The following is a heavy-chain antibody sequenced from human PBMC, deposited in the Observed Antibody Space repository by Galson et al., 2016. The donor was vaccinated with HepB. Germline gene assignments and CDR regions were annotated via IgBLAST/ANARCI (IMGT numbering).Heavy chain of an antibody. D-gene: IGHD1-1*01. J-gene: IGHJ3*02. CDR1: GYTFTSYD. Sequence: SVKVSCKASGYTFTSYDIHWVRQAPGQGLEWMGWKNHNSGYTGYEQKFQGRVTMTRNTSLSTVYMELSSQRSEDTAVYYCARNTPGHDDFDIWGQGTMVTVSS. CDR3: ARNTPGHDDFDI. V-gene: IGHV1-8*01. CDR2: KNHNSGYT.